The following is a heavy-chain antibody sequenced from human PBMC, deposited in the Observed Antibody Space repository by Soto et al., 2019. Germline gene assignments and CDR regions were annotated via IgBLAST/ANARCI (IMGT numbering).Heavy chain of an antibody. J-gene: IGHJ6*02. Sequence: SETLSLTCTVSGGSISSGDYYSSWIRQPPGKGLEWIGSIYYSDSTHYNPSLQSRVTISVDTSKNEFSLRLNSVTAADTAVYYCARLNGYCVSIKCHGYYGMDVWGQGTTVTV. CDR1: GGSISSGDYY. CDR3: ARLNGYCVSIKCHGYYGMDV. D-gene: IGHD2-2*03. V-gene: IGHV4-39*01. CDR2: IYYSDST.